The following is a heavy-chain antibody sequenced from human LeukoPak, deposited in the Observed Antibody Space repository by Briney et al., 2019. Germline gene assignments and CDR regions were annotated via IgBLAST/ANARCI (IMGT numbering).Heavy chain of an antibody. CDR2: INSDESST. J-gene: IGHJ5*02. Sequence: TGGSLRLSCAASGFTFSSYWMHWVRQAPGKGLVWVSRINSDESSTSSADSVKGRFTISRDNAKSTLYLQMSSLRAEDTAVYYCAREGDYGDYDWFDPWGQGTLVTVSS. V-gene: IGHV3-74*01. CDR3: AREGDYGDYDWFDP. D-gene: IGHD4-17*01. CDR1: GFTFSSYW.